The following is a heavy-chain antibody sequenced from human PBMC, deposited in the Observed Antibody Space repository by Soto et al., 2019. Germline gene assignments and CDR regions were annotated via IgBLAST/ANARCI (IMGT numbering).Heavy chain of an antibody. CDR2: IGSSSSYM. J-gene: IGHJ4*02. V-gene: IGHV3-21*01. CDR3: ARECVDTVTSITIPFDY. Sequence: GGSLRLSCAASGFTFSSYSMNWVRQAPGKGLEWVSTIGSSSSYMYYADSVKGRFTISRDNSKKSLYLQMNSLRADDTAVYYCARECVDTVTSITIPFDYWGQGALVTVSS. CDR1: GFTFSSYS. D-gene: IGHD5-12*01.